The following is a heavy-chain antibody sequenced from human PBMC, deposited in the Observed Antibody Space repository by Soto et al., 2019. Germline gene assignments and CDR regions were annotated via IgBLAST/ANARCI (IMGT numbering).Heavy chain of an antibody. CDR1: GYTFTSYG. Sequence: QVQLVQSGAEVKKPGASVKVSCKASGYTFTSYGISWVRQAPGQGREWMGWISAYNGNTNYAQKLQGRVTMTTDTSTSTAYMELRSLRSDDTAVYYCARMPSTIFGVVIIGGAFDIWGQGTMVTVSS. CDR3: ARMPSTIFGVVIIGGAFDI. CDR2: ISAYNGNT. V-gene: IGHV1-18*01. D-gene: IGHD3-3*01. J-gene: IGHJ3*02.